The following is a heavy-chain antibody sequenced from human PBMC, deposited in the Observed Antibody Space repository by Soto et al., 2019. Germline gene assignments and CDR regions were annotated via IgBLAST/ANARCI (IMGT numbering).Heavy chain of an antibody. V-gene: IGHV4-34*01. CDR1: GGSFSGYY. J-gene: IGHJ3*02. D-gene: IGHD6-19*01. CDR3: ASLRWLVLRAFDI. CDR2: INHSGST. Sequence: NPSETLSLTCAVYGGSFSGYYWSWIRQPPGKGLEWIGEINHSGSTNYNPSLKSRVTISVDTSKNQFSLKLSSVTAADTAVYYCASLRWLVLRAFDIWGQGTMVTVSS.